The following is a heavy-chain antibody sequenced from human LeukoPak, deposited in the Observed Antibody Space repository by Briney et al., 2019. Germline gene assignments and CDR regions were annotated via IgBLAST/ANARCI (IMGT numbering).Heavy chain of an antibody. CDR3: ARGGVVSFAFDY. D-gene: IGHD3-10*01. V-gene: IGHV1-8*01. J-gene: IGHJ4*02. CDR2: MNPNSGNT. Sequence: ASVKVSCKASGYTFTSYDINWVRQATGQGLEWMGWMNPNSGNTGYAQKLQGRVTMTRNTSISTAYMELSSLRSEDTAVYYCARGGVVSFAFDYWGQGTLVTVSA. CDR1: GYTFTSYD.